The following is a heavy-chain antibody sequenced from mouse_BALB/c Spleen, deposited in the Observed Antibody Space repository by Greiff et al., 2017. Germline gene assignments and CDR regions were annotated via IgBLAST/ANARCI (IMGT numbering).Heavy chain of an antibody. CDR3: ASLTTVVAGNYFDN. V-gene: IGHV1-9*01. J-gene: IGHJ2*01. CDR2: ILPGSGST. D-gene: IGHD1-1*01. Sequence: VQLQQSGAELMKPGASVKISCKATGYTFSSYWIEWVKQRPGHGLEWIGEILPGSGSTNYNEKFKGKATFTADTSSNTAYMQLSSLTSEDSAVYYCASLTTVVAGNYFDNGGKGTTLTVSS. CDR1: GYTFSSYW.